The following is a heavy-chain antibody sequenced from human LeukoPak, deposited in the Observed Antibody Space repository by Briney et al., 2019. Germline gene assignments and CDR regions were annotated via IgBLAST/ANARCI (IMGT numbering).Heavy chain of an antibody. J-gene: IGHJ4*02. D-gene: IGHD6-13*01. V-gene: IGHV3-72*01. CDR3: TRVHDSSWSGSYFDY. CDR1: GFSFGDHY. CDR2: IRDKSMSYTT. Sequence: AGGSLRLSCAASGFSFGDHYMDWIRQAPGKGLEWVGRIRDKSMSYTTEYAASVKGRFTISRDDSKNSLYLQMNSLKTEDTAVYHCTRVHDSSWSGSYFDYWGQGTLVTVAS.